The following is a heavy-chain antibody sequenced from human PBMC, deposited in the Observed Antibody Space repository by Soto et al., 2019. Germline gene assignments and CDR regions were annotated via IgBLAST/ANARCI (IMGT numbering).Heavy chain of an antibody. CDR1: GGSISRGGYY. CDR3: ARDKITGLFDY. D-gene: IGHD2-8*02. J-gene: IGHJ4*02. V-gene: IGHV4-31*03. Sequence: PSETLSLTCTVSGGSISRGGYYWSWIRQHPGKGLEWIGYIYYSGSTYYNPSLKSRVTISVDTSKNQFSLKLTSVTAADTAVYYCARDKITGLFDYWGQGTLVTVSS. CDR2: IYYSGST.